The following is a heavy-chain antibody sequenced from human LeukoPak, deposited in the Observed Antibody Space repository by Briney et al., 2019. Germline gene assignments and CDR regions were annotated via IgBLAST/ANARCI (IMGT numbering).Heavy chain of an antibody. CDR2: IIPMFGTA. J-gene: IGHJ4*02. CDR1: GGTFSSYD. CDR3: ASGRTDIVVVPATLRNYFFDY. D-gene: IGHD2-2*01. Sequence: SVKVSCKASGGTFSSYDISWVRQAPGQGLEWMGGIIPMFGTANCAQKFQGRVTISADKSTSTAYMELSSLRSEDTAVYYCASGRTDIVVVPATLRNYFFDYWGQGTLVTVSS. V-gene: IGHV1-69*06.